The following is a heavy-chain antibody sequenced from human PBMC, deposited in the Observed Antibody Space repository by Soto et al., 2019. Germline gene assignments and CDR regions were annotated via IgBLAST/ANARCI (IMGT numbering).Heavy chain of an antibody. CDR2: INEDGSQK. D-gene: IGHD5-18*01. V-gene: IGHV3-7*01. J-gene: IGHJ4*02. Sequence: PWGSLRLSCAASEFSFRSYWMTWVRQAPGKGLEWVALINEDGSQKYYVGSVKGRFIISRDNAKDSVYMQMDSLRAGDTAVYFCARVGRYGWDFDHWGQGTLVTVSS. CDR1: EFSFRSYW. CDR3: ARVGRYGWDFDH.